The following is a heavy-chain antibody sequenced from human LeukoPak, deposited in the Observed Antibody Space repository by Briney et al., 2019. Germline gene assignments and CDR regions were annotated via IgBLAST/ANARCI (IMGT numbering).Heavy chain of an antibody. Sequence: SETLSLTCTVSGGSISSYYWSWIRQPAGKGLEWIGSIYYSGSTYYNPSLKSRVTISVDTSKNQFSLKLSSVTAADTAVYYCARGDLGYCSSTSCLNWFDPWGQGTLVTVSS. D-gene: IGHD2-2*01. V-gene: IGHV4-59*05. CDR1: GGSISSYY. CDR2: IYYSGST. J-gene: IGHJ5*02. CDR3: ARGDLGYCSSTSCLNWFDP.